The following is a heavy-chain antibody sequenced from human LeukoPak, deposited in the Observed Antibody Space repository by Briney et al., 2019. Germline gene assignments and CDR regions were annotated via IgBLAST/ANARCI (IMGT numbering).Heavy chain of an antibody. CDR1: GYTFTSYG. J-gene: IGHJ4*02. CDR2: ISAYNGNT. Sequence: ASVKVSCKASGYTFTSYGINWVRQAPGQGHEWMGWISAYNGNTDYAQKVQGRVTMTTDTSTSTAYMELRSLRSDDTAVYYCARDLYSSSAGGTFDHWGQGTLVTVSS. CDR3: ARDLYSSSAGGTFDH. V-gene: IGHV1-18*01. D-gene: IGHD6-6*01.